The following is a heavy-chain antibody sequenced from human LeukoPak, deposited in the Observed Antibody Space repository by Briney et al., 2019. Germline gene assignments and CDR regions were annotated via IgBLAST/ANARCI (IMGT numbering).Heavy chain of an antibody. J-gene: IGHJ6*04. CDR1: GGTFSSYA. V-gene: IGHV1-69*13. CDR2: IIPIFGTA. D-gene: IGHD3-10*01. Sequence: GASVKVSCKASGGTFSSYAISWVRQAPGQGLEWMGGIIPIFGTANYAQKFQGRVTITADESTSTAYMELSSLRSEDTAVYYCARDRTGSGCMDVWGKGTTVTVSS. CDR3: ARDRTGSGCMDV.